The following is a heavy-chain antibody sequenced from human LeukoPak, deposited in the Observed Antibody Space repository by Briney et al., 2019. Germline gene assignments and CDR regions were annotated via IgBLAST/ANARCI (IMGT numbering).Heavy chain of an antibody. CDR1: GGSINSSSYY. Sequence: SESLSLTCTVSGGSINSSSYYWGWIRQPPGEALEWIGSIYHSGYTYYNPSLKSRVTISVDTSKSQFSLKLSSVTAADTAVYYCARSSMFRGVTVDYWGQGTLVTVSS. D-gene: IGHD3-10*01. CDR2: IYHSGYT. V-gene: IGHV4-39*01. J-gene: IGHJ4*02. CDR3: ARSSMFRGVTVDY.